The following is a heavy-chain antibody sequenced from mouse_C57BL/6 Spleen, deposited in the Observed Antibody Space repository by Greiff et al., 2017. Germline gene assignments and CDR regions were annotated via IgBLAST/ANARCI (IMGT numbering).Heavy chain of an antibody. D-gene: IGHD2-5*01. CDR1: GFTFSSYA. V-gene: IGHV5-4*01. Sequence: EVHLVESGGGLVKPGGSLKLSCAASGFTFSSYAMSWVRQTPEKRLEWVATISDGGSYTYYPDNVKGRFTISRDNAKNNLYLQMSHLKSEDTAMYYCARGNYSNYFDYWGQGTTLTVSS. CDR2: ISDGGSYT. J-gene: IGHJ2*01. CDR3: ARGNYSNYFDY.